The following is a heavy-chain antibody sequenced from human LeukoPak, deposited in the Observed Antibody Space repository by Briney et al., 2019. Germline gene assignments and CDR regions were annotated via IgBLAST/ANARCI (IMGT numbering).Heavy chain of an antibody. V-gene: IGHV5-51*01. Sequence: GESLKISCKGSGYSFTSYWIGWVRQMPGKGLEWMGIIYPGDSDTRYSPSFQGQVTISADKSISTAYLQWSSLKASDTAMYYCARHEGDEWFGELLPHNWFDPWGQGTLVTVSS. J-gene: IGHJ5*02. CDR2: IYPGDSDT. CDR3: ARHEGDEWFGELLPHNWFDP. CDR1: GYSFTSYW. D-gene: IGHD3-10*01.